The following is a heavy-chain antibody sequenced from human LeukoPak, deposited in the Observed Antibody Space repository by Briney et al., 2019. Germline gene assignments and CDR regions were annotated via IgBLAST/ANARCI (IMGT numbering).Heavy chain of an antibody. CDR3: ARAVSGWQAIDY. V-gene: IGHV3-74*01. D-gene: IGHD6-19*01. CDR2: INSDGSNT. Sequence: GGSLRLSCAASGFTFSSSWMYWVRHAPGKGLVWVSDINSDGSNTRCADSVRGRFTISRDNAKEMVHLQMNSLRAEDTAVYYCARAVSGWQAIDYWGQGTLVTVSS. J-gene: IGHJ4*02. CDR1: GFTFSSSW.